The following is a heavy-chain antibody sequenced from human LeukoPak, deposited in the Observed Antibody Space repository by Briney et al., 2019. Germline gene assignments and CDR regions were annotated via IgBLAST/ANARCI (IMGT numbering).Heavy chain of an antibody. V-gene: IGHV3-7*01. CDR3: ARDGTAAGLYFDL. J-gene: IGHJ4*01. CDR1: GFTFTDYW. D-gene: IGHD6-13*01. CDR2: IRQDGSEK. Sequence: GGSLRLSCEVYGFTFTDYWMNWVRQAPGKGPEWVASIRQDGSEKTYVDSVKGRFTISRDNTKNSLSLQLNGLRAEDTAVYYCARDGTAAGLYFDLWGQGTLVTVSS.